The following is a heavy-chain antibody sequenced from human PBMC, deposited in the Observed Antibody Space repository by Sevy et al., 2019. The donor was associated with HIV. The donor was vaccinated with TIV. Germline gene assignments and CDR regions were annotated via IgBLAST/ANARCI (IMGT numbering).Heavy chain of an antibody. CDR2: IKSNIDGETT. CDR1: GFTFNNAW. J-gene: IGHJ4*02. CDR3: ATALGYYDCAPFDY. Sequence: GGSLRLSCAVSGFTFNNAWMNWVRQAPGTGLQWVGLIKSNIDGETTDYAAPVKGRFTTSRDDSKNTLYLQMNNLKIEDTAVYYCATALGYYDCAPFDYWGPGTLVTVSS. V-gene: IGHV3-15*01. D-gene: IGHD3-22*01.